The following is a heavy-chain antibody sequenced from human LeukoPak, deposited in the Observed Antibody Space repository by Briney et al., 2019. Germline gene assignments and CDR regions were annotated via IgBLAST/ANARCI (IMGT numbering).Heavy chain of an antibody. J-gene: IGHJ4*02. CDR2: INHSGST. V-gene: IGHV4-34*01. CDR3: ARARYSGSFIGLDY. D-gene: IGHD1-26*01. Sequence: SETLSLTCAVYGGSFSGYYWSWTRQPPGKGLEWIGEINHSGSTNYNPSLKSRVTISVDTSKNQFSLKLSSVTAADTAVYYCARARYSGSFIGLDYWGQGTLVTVSS. CDR1: GGSFSGYY.